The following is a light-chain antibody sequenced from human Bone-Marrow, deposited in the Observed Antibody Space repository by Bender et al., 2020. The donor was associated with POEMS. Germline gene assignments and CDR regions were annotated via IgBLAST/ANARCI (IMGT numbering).Light chain of an antibody. V-gene: IGLV2-14*01. Sequence: QSALTQPASVSGSPGQSITISCAGTSGDVGGYDYVSWYQQHPGKAPKLLIYDVSDRPSGVSNRFSGSKSGNTASLTISGLQSDDEAIYFCVAWDASLNGWVFGGGTKLTVL. CDR1: SGDVGGYDY. CDR2: DVS. J-gene: IGLJ3*02. CDR3: VAWDASLNGWV.